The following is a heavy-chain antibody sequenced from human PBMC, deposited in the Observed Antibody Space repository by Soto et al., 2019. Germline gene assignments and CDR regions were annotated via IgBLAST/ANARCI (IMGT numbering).Heavy chain of an antibody. CDR2: INPSGGSR. D-gene: IGHD2-2*01. Sequence: ASVKVSCKASGYTFTSYYMHWVRQAPGQGLEWMGIINPSGGSRSYAEKFQGRVTMTRDTSTSTVYMELSSLRSEDTAVYFCVRERCSSTSCARGYWYFDLRGRGTPVTVSS. CDR1: GYTFTSYY. V-gene: IGHV1-46*01. J-gene: IGHJ2*01. CDR3: VRERCSSTSCARGYWYFDL.